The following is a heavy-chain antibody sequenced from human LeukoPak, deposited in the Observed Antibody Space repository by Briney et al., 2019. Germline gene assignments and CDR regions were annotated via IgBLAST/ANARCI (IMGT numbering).Heavy chain of an antibody. D-gene: IGHD6-13*01. Sequence: SETLSLTCNVSGGSISRYYWSWIRQTPGKGLEWIGYMYNSGSANHNPSLKSRVLISVDTSKNQFSLRLSSVTAADTAVYYCARVIAESGGPDAFDIWGQGTTVIVSS. V-gene: IGHV4-59*01. J-gene: IGHJ3*02. CDR2: MYNSGSA. CDR1: GGSISRYY. CDR3: ARVIAESGGPDAFDI.